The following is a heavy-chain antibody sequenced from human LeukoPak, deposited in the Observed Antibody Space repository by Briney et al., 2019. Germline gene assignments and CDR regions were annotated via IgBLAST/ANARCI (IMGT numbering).Heavy chain of an antibody. V-gene: IGHV3-30*03. CDR1: GFTFSSYS. CDR3: ARDGYYYGSGSYHSYYFDY. CDR2: ISYDGSNK. Sequence: GGSLRLSCAASGFTFSSYSMNWVRQAPGKGLEWVAVISYDGSNKYYADSVKGRFTISRDNSKNTLYLQMNSLRAEDTAVYYCARDGYYYGSGSYHSYYFDYWGQGTLVTVSS. J-gene: IGHJ4*02. D-gene: IGHD3-10*01.